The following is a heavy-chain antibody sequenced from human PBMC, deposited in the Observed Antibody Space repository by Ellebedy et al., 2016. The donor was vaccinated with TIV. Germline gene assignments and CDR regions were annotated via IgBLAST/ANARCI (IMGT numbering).Heavy chain of an antibody. CDR1: GYTFATYW. Sequence: GESLKISCKASGYTFATYWIGWVRQMPGKGLEWMGIIYPGASDPRDSPSFQGQVTVSADKSTSTAYLQWSSLRASDSGVYYCARGASRYGMDVWGQGTTVTVSS. V-gene: IGHV5-51*01. J-gene: IGHJ6*02. CDR3: ARGASRYGMDV. CDR2: IYPGASDP.